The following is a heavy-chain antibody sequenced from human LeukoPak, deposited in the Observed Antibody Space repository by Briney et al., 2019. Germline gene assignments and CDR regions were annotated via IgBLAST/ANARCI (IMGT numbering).Heavy chain of an antibody. J-gene: IGHJ4*02. V-gene: IGHV7-4-1*02. Sequence: GASVKVSCKASGYTFTSYAMNWVRQAPGQGLEWMGWINTNTGNPTYAQGFTGRFVFSLDTSVSTAYLQISSLKAEDTAVYYCARDLHYYDSSGSTWDYWGQGTLVTVSS. CDR2: INTNTGNP. CDR3: ARDLHYYDSSGSTWDY. CDR1: GYTFTSYA. D-gene: IGHD3-22*01.